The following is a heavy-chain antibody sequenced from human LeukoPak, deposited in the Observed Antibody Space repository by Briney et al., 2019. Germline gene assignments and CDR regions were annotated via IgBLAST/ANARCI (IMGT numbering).Heavy chain of an antibody. CDR3: ARDSYRLLTNWFDP. CDR1: GGSISSGGYY. V-gene: IGHV4-30-2*01. D-gene: IGHD1-14*01. J-gene: IGHJ5*02. CDR2: IYHSGST. Sequence: SETLSLTCTVSGGSISSGGYYWSWIRQPPGKGLEWIGYIYHSGSTYYNPSLKSRVTISVDTSKNQFSLKLSSVTAADTAVYYCARDSYRLLTNWFDPWAREPWSPSPQ.